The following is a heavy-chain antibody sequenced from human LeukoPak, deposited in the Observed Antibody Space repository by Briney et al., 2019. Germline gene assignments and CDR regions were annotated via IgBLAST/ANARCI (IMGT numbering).Heavy chain of an antibody. D-gene: IGHD2/OR15-2a*01. CDR1: GYTFTSYG. J-gene: IGHJ6*03. Sequence: ASVKVSCKASGYTFTSYGISWVRQAPGQGLEWMGWISAYNGNTNYAQKLQGRVTMTTDTSTSTAYMELRSLRSDDTAVYYCARIVTTSYYYYYMDVWGKGTTVTVSS. CDR3: ARIVTTSYYYYYMDV. CDR2: ISAYNGNT. V-gene: IGHV1-18*01.